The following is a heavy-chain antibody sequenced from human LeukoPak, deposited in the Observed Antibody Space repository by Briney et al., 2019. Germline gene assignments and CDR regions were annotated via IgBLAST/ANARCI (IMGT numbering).Heavy chain of an antibody. D-gene: IGHD3-22*01. CDR2: IYTSGST. J-gene: IGHJ4*02. CDR1: GGSISSYY. CDR3: ARDLGPVTQSYDSSGYFY. V-gene: IGHV4-4*07. Sequence: PSETLSLTCTVSGGSISSYYWGSIWQPAGKGLEWIGRIYTSGSTNYNPSLKSRVTMSVDTSKNHFSLKLSSVTAADTAVYYCARDLGPVTQSYDSSGYFYWGQGTMVTVSS.